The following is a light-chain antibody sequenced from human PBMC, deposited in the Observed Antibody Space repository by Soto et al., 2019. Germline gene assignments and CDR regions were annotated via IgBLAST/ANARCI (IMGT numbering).Light chain of an antibody. V-gene: IGLV1-44*01. CDR1: CSNIGSNT. CDR2: SNN. CDR3: AAWDDSLNGRV. Sequence: QSVLTQPPSASGTPGQRVTISCSGSCSNIGSNTVDWYQQLPGTAPKLLFYSNNQRPSGVPDRYSGSKSGTSAALTINGLQSEDEADYYCAAWDDSLNGRVFGGWTKLTVL. J-gene: IGLJ2*01.